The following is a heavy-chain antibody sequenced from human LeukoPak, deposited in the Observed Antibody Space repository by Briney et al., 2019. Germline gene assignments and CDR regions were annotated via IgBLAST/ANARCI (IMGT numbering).Heavy chain of an antibody. CDR1: GFTFSDYY. J-gene: IGHJ4*02. CDR3: ARHPDY. CDR2: IYYSGST. Sequence: GSLRLSCAASGFTFSDYYMSWIRQPPGKGLEWIGSIYYSGSTYYNPSLKSRVTISVDTSKNQFSLKLSPVTAADTAVYYCARHPDYWGQGTLVTVSS. V-gene: IGHV4-39*01.